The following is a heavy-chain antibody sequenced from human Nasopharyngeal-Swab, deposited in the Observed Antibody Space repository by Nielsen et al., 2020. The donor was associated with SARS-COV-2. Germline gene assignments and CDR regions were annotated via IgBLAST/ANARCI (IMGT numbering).Heavy chain of an antibody. CDR3: ARDGPGGWFLDY. D-gene: IGHD6-19*01. CDR1: GYTFSGYG. Sequence: ASVKVSCKASGYTFSGYGINWVRQAPGQGLEWMGWISTYNANTNYAQKIQDRVTMTSDTSTSTVYMYLSSLRSEDTAVYYCARDGPGGWFLDYWGQGTLVTVSS. J-gene: IGHJ4*02. CDR2: ISTYNANT. V-gene: IGHV1-18*01.